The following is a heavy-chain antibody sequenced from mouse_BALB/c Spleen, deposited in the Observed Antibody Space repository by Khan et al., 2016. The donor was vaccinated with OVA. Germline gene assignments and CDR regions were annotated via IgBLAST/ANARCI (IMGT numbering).Heavy chain of an antibody. D-gene: IGHD2-4*01. CDR3: ARNYDYDEGLAY. V-gene: IGHV2-2*02. J-gene: IGHJ3*01. Sequence: VQLVESGPGLVQPSQSLSITCTVSGFSLTTYGVHWVRQSPGKGLEWLGVIWSGGTTDYSAAFISRLSITKDNSKSQVFFKMNSLQANDTAIYYSARNYDYDEGLAYWGQGTLVTVSA. CDR2: IWSGGTT. CDR1: GFSLTTYG.